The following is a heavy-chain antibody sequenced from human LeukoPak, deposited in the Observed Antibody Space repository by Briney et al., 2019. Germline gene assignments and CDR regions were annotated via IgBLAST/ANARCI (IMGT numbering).Heavy chain of an antibody. CDR2: IYYSGST. Sequence: ETLSLTCTVSGGSMSPDHWGWIRQPPGKGLEWTGYIYYSGSTNYNPSLKSRVTISVDTSKNQFSLKLSSVTAADTAIYYCARAVSGRFDYWGQGTLVTVSS. CDR3: ARAVSGRFDY. V-gene: IGHV4-59*08. D-gene: IGHD6-19*01. CDR1: GGSMSPDH. J-gene: IGHJ4*02.